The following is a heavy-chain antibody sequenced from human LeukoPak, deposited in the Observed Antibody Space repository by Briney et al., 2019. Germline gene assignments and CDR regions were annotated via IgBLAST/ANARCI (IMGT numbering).Heavy chain of an antibody. CDR3: ARGGWSAAEYFQH. V-gene: IGHV4-38-2*01. J-gene: IGHJ1*01. Sequence: SETLSLTCAVSGYSISSGYYWGWIRQPPGKGLEWIGSIYHSGSTYYNPSLKSRVTISVDTSKNQFSLKLSSVTAADTAVYYCARGGWSAAEYFQHWGQGTLVTVSS. CDR1: GYSISSGYY. CDR2: IYHSGST.